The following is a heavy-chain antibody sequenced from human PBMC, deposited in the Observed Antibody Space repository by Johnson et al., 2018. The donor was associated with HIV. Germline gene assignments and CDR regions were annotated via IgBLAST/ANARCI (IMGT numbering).Heavy chain of an antibody. CDR3: ARVSVFDI. V-gene: IGHV3-30*02. Sequence: QVQLVESGGGVVQPGGSLRLSCAASGFTFSSYGMHWVRQAPGKGLERVQFIRYDGSNKYYEGSVKGRLTIYRDHAKNSFYLQMNSLTAGDMAVYYCARVSVFDICGRGTMVTVSS. J-gene: IGHJ3*02. CDR1: GFTFSSYG. D-gene: IGHD3-3*01. CDR2: IRYDGSNK.